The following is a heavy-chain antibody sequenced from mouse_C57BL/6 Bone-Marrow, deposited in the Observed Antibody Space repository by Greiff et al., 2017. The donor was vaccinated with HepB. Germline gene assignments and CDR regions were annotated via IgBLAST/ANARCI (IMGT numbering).Heavy chain of an antibody. CDR2: ISYDGSN. CDR3: ARDGGSYYGYDKYFDV. Sequence: EVQLQESGPGLVKPSQSLSLTCSVTGYSITSGYYWNWIRQFPGNKLEWMGYISYDGSNNYNPSLKNRISITRDTSKNQFFLKLNSVTTEDTATYYCARDGGSYYGYDKYFDVWGTGTTVTVSS. D-gene: IGHD2-2*01. J-gene: IGHJ1*03. CDR1: GYSITSGYY. V-gene: IGHV3-6*01.